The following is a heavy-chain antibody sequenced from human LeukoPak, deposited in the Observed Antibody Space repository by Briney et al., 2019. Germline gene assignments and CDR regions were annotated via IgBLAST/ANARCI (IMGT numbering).Heavy chain of an antibody. D-gene: IGHD5-18*01. CDR3: ARFVDTEYFDY. J-gene: IGHJ4*02. CDR2: IKQDGSEK. Sequence: GGSLRLSCAATGFTFSSYWMSWVRQAPGKGLEWVANIKQDGSEKYYVDSVKGRFTISRDNAKNSLYLQMNSLRAEDTAVYYCARFVDTEYFDYWGQGTLVTVSS. CDR1: GFTFSSYW. V-gene: IGHV3-7*01.